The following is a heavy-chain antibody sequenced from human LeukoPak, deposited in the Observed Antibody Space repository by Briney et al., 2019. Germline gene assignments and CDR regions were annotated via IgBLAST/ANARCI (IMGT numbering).Heavy chain of an antibody. CDR3: ARQIAAAGTYFDY. Sequence: PSETLSLTCTVSGGSISSYYWSWIRQPPGKGLEWNGYIYTSGSTNYNPSLKSRVTISVDTSKNQFSLKLSSVTAADTAVYYCARQIAAAGTYFDYWGQGTLVTVSS. D-gene: IGHD6-13*01. CDR2: IYTSGST. V-gene: IGHV4-4*09. CDR1: GGSISSYY. J-gene: IGHJ4*02.